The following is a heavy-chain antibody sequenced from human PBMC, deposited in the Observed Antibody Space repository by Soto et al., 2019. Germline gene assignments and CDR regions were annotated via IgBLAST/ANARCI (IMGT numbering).Heavy chain of an antibody. J-gene: IGHJ4*02. V-gene: IGHV3-23*01. D-gene: IGHD1-26*01. Sequence: EVLLLESGGGLVQPGGSLRLSCAASGFTFGFNPMSWVAQPPGKGLEWVSGISSSAGTTYYADPVKGRFTISRDNSKNTLFLQMDSLRPEDTAVYYCANWGKSGSDFWGQGTLVTVSS. CDR2: ISSSAGTT. CDR1: GFTFGFNP. CDR3: ANWGKSGSDF.